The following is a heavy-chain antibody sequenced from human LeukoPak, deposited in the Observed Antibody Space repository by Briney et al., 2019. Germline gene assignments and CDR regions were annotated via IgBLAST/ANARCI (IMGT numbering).Heavy chain of an antibody. CDR3: ARGSVAVAGCLDY. CDR2: IYYSGTT. CDR1: GGSLSSFY. Sequence: SETLSLTCTVSGGSLSSFYWSWIRQPPGKGLEWIGYIYYSGTTNYNPSLKSRVTMSVDTPKNQLSLKLSSVTVADTAVYYCARGSVAVAGCLDYWGQGTLVTVSS. V-gene: IGHV4-59*12. D-gene: IGHD6-19*01. J-gene: IGHJ4*02.